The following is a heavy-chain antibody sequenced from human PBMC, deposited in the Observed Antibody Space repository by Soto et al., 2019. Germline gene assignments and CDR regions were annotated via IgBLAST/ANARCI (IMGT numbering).Heavy chain of an antibody. D-gene: IGHD4-4*01. CDR3: AREHDYSMIFDY. CDR2: IYYSGST. V-gene: IGHV4-59*01. Sequence: QVQLQESGPGLVKPSETLSLTCTVSGGSISSYYWSWIQQPPGKGLEWIGYIYYSGSTNYNPSLKSRVTISVDTSKNQFSLKLSSVTAADTAVYYCAREHDYSMIFDYWGQGTLVTVSS. CDR1: GGSISSYY. J-gene: IGHJ4*02.